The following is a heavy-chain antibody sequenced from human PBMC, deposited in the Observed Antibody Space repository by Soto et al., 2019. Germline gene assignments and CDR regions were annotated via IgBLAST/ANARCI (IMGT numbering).Heavy chain of an antibody. CDR2: VYYSRST. CDR1: GGSIGNYY. J-gene: IGHJ4*02. Sequence: SETLSLTCSVSGGSIGNYYWSWIRQPPGKGLDWIGYVYYSRSTNYNPSLKSRVTISLDTSKNQFSLKLRSVTAADTAIYYCARGYYNLLTGYYIDYWGRGTLVTVSS. D-gene: IGHD3-9*01. CDR3: ARGYYNLLTGYYIDY. V-gene: IGHV4-59*01.